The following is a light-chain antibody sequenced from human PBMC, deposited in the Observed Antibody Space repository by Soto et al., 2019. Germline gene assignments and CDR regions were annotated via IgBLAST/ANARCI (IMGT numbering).Light chain of an antibody. CDR3: AAWDDSLSGLV. Sequence: QSVLTQPPSASGTPGQRVIISCSGSSSNIGTNYVYWYQQLPGTAPTFLIYRTNQRPSGVPERFSASKSGTSASLAISGLRSEDEADDYCAAWDDSLSGLVFGTGTKLTVL. V-gene: IGLV1-47*01. J-gene: IGLJ1*01. CDR1: SSNIGTNY. CDR2: RTN.